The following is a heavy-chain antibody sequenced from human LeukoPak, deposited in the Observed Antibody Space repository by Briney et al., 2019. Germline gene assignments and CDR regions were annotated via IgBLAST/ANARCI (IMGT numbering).Heavy chain of an antibody. CDR2: ISGSGRST. J-gene: IGHJ3*02. V-gene: IGHV3-23*01. Sequence: GGSLRLTCAASGFTFSGYAMSWVRQAPGKGLEWVSTISGSGRSTYYPDSVKGRFTIPRDNSKNTLSLQMNSLRAEDTAVYYCSQDPIATTVYGAFDIWGQGTMVTVSS. CDR3: SQDPIATTVYGAFDI. D-gene: IGHD4-17*01. CDR1: GFTFSGYA.